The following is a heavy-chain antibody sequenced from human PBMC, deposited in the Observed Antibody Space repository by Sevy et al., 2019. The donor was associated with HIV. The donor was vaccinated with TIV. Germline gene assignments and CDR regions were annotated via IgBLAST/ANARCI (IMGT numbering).Heavy chain of an antibody. Sequence: ASVKVSCKAFGGTFSSYAINWVRQAPGHGLEWMGGIIPMFGTAKYARKFQGRVTITADESTSTAYMELSSLRSEDTAVYYCAKAYYGDYPLDYWGQGTLVTVSS. J-gene: IGHJ4*02. V-gene: IGHV1-69*13. CDR1: GGTFSSYA. CDR2: IIPMFGTA. CDR3: AKAYYGDYPLDY. D-gene: IGHD4-17*01.